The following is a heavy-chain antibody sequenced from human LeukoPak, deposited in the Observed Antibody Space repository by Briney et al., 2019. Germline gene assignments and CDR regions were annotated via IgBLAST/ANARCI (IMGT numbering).Heavy chain of an antibody. Sequence: GGTLRLSCAASGFTFSSYGMSWVRQAPGKGLEWVSAISGSGGSTYYADSVKGRFTISRDNSKNTLYLQMNSLRVEDTAVYYCAKKYSTGLDPWGQGTLVTVSS. CDR2: ISGSGGST. CDR3: AKKYSTGLDP. CDR1: GFTFSSYG. J-gene: IGHJ5*02. V-gene: IGHV3-23*01. D-gene: IGHD1-26*01.